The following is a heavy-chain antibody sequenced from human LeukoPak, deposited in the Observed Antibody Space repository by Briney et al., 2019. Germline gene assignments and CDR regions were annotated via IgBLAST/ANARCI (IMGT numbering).Heavy chain of an antibody. CDR3: VRAHRFYDYLTGYREYFFDS. Sequence: PGGSLRLSCAASGFTFTGYEMNWVRQAPGKGLEWLSYIGISNGAEYYADSVKGRFTISRDIAKNSLFLQMNSLRAEDSAVYYCVRAHRFYDYLTGYREYFFDSWGQGTLVTVSS. J-gene: IGHJ4*02. V-gene: IGHV3-48*03. CDR2: IGISNGAE. D-gene: IGHD3-9*01. CDR1: GFTFTGYE.